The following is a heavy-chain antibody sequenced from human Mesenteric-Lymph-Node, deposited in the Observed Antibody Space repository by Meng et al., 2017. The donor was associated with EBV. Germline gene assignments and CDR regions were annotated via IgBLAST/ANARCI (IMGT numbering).Heavy chain of an antibody. V-gene: IGHV2-5*02. D-gene: IGHD3-10*01. CDR3: AHRPPFGELLDY. CDR2: IYWDDDE. J-gene: IGHJ4*02. Sequence: ASTWVGPTLVKPTHPRTLTCTFSGFSLSTFGVGVGWIRQPPGKALEWLAVIYWDDDERYSPSLKSRLTITKDTSKNQVVLKMTDMDPVDTATYYCAHRPPFGELLDYWGQGTLVTVSS. CDR1: GFSLSTFGVG.